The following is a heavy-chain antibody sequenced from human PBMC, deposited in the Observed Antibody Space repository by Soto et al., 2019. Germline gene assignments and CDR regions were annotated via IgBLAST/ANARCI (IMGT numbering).Heavy chain of an antibody. CDR3: ARPAVVAVTAAGNDY. J-gene: IGHJ4*02. Sequence: SETLSLTCTVSGGSISSSSYYWGWIRQPPGKGLEWIGSIYYSGSTYYNPSLKSRVTISVDTSKNQFSLKLSSVTAADTAVYYCARPAVVAVTAAGNDYWGQGTLVTVSS. V-gene: IGHV4-39*01. CDR1: GGSISSSSYY. CDR2: IYYSGST. D-gene: IGHD2-15*01.